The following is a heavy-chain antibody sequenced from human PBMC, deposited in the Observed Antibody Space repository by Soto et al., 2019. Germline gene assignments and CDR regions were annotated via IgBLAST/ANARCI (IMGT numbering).Heavy chain of an antibody. V-gene: IGHV4-39*01. D-gene: IGHD1-1*01. J-gene: IGHJ4*02. CDR1: GGSISSSSYY. CDR3: ARSFNREPYFDY. CDR2: IYYSGST. Sequence: SETLSLTCTVSGGSISSSSYYWGWIRQPPGKGLEWIGSIYYSGSTYYNPSLKSRVTISVDTSKNQFSLKLSSVTAADTAVYYCARSFNREPYFDYRGQGTLVTVSS.